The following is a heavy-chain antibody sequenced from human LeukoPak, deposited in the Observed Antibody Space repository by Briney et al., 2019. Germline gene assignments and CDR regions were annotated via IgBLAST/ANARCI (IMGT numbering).Heavy chain of an antibody. CDR2: MNPNSGNT. CDR3: ARVSPSGTSIDFDY. J-gene: IGHJ4*02. CDR1: GYTFTGYY. V-gene: IGHV1-8*02. D-gene: IGHD2/OR15-2a*01. Sequence: GASVKVSCKASGYTFTGYYMHWVRQAPGQGLEWMGWMNPNSGNTGYAQKFQGRVTMSRDTSISTAYLELSSLRSEDTAVYYCARVSPSGTSIDFDYWGQGTLVTVSS.